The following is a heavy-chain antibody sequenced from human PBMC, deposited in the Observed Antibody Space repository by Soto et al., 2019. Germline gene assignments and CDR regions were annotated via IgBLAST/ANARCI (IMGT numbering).Heavy chain of an antibody. CDR3: ARGSGYCSSTSCFVFDY. V-gene: IGHV4-59*01. J-gene: IGHJ4*02. Sequence: QVQLQESGPGLVKPSETLSLTCTVSGGSISSYYWSWIRQPPGKGLAWIGYIYYSGSTNYNPSLKSRVTISVDTSENQFSLKLSSVTAADTAVYYCARGSGYCSSTSCFVFDYWGQGTLVTVSS. CDR1: GGSISSYY. D-gene: IGHD2-2*01. CDR2: IYYSGST.